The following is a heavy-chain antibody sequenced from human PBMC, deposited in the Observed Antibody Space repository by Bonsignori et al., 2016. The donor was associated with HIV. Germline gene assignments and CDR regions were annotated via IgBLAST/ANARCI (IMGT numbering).Heavy chain of an antibody. Sequence: WVRQAPGQGLEWMGWISAYNGNTNYAQNLQGRVTMTTDTSTSTAYMELRSLRSDDMAFYYCARAPAGGSSSAFLVGYFDYWGQGTLVTVSS. CDR3: ARAPAGGSSSAFLVGYFDY. V-gene: IGHV1-18*03. J-gene: IGHJ4*02. D-gene: IGHD2-2*01. CDR2: ISAYNGNT.